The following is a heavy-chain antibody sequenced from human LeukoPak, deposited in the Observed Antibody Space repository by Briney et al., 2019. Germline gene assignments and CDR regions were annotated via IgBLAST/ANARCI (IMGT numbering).Heavy chain of an antibody. V-gene: IGHV4-59*01. CDR3: ARDGGSYGAVDY. J-gene: IGHJ4*02. Sequence: SETLSLTCTVSGGSISSYYWSWIRQPPGKGLEWIGYIYYSGSTNYNPSLKSRVTISLDTSKNQFSLKLSSVTAADTAVYYCARDGGSYGAVDYWGQGTLVTVSS. CDR2: IYYSGST. D-gene: IGHD4-17*01. CDR1: GGSISSYY.